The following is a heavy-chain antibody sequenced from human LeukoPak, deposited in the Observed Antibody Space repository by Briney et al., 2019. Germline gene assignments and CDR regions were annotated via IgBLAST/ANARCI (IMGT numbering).Heavy chain of an antibody. CDR3: ARDDDSSGYYYL. J-gene: IGHJ4*02. CDR2: ISSSSSYI. V-gene: IGHV3-21*01. Sequence: PGGSLRLSCAASGFTFSSYSMNWVRQAPGKGLEWVSSISSSSSYIYYADSVKGRFTISRDNAKNSLYLQMNSLRAEDTAVYYCARDDDSSGYYYLWGQGTLVTVSS. CDR1: GFTFSSYS. D-gene: IGHD3-22*01.